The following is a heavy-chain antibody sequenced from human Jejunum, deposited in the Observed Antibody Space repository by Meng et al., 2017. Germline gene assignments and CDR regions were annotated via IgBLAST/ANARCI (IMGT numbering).Heavy chain of an antibody. CDR2: INYSGYT. CDR3: AREQQLAPPGYGINV. J-gene: IGHJ6*02. V-gene: IGHV4-31*03. CDR1: GASMGSAAYY. Sequence: SETLSLTCSVSGASMGSAAYYWSWIRHHPAKGLEWIGYINYSGYTYYNPSLQSRVTISVDRSNNQLSLKLNSVTGADTAVYFCAREQQLAPPGYGINVWGQGTSVTVSS. D-gene: IGHD6-13*01.